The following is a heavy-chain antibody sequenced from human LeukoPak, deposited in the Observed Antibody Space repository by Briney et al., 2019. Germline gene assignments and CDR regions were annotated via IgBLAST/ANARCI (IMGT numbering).Heavy chain of an antibody. CDR1: GYTFTSYD. CDR3: ARWSEWMDQLGRRGFDY. V-gene: IGHV1-8*01. Sequence: ASVKVSCKASGYTFTSYDINWVRQATGQGLEWMGWMNPNSGNTGYAQKFQGRVTMTRNTSISTAYMELSSQRSEDTAVYYCARWSEWMDQLGRRGFDYWGQGTLVTVSS. D-gene: IGHD2-2*01. CDR2: MNPNSGNT. J-gene: IGHJ4*02.